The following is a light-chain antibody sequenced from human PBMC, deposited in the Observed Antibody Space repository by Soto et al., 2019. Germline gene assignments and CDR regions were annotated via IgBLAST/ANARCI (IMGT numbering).Light chain of an antibody. J-gene: IGKJ5*01. V-gene: IGKV1-39*01. CDR2: AAS. Sequence: DTQMTQSPLFLSASVGDRVTITCRASQSISSYVNWYQHKPGKAPKLLIYAASRLQSGVLSRFSGSGSGTDFTLTISSLQPEDFATYYCQQIYNTPLAFGQGTRLEIK. CDR3: QQIYNTPLA. CDR1: QSISSY.